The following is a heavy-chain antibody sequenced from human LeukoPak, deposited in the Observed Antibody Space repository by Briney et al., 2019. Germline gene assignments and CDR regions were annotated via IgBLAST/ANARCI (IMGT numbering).Heavy chain of an antibody. J-gene: IGHJ4*02. CDR3: ARGLNDFWSGSLDY. V-gene: IGHV3-48*04. Sequence: GGSLRLSCAASGFILSNYRMNWVRQAPGKGLEWVSYISSSGNSREYADSVKGRFTISRDNARDSLHLQMNSLRAEDTAVYYCARGLNDFWSGSLDYWGQGTLVTVSS. D-gene: IGHD3-3*01. CDR2: ISSSGNSR. CDR1: GFILSNYR.